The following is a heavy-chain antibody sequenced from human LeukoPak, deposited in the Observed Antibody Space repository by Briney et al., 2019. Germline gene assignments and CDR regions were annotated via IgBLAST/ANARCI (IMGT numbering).Heavy chain of an antibody. CDR2: ISGRDGST. Sequence: PGGSLRLSCAVSGITSSSYAMSWVRQAPGKGLEWVSGISGRDGSTYYGDSVKGRFTISRDNSKNTLYLQMNSLRAEDTAVYYCAKDRVGATGGFDHWGLGTLVTVSS. CDR3: AKDRVGATGGFDH. J-gene: IGHJ4*02. V-gene: IGHV3-23*01. D-gene: IGHD7-27*01. CDR1: GITSSSYA.